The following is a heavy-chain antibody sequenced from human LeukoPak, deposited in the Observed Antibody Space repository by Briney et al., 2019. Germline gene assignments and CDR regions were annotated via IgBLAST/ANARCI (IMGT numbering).Heavy chain of an antibody. J-gene: IGHJ4*02. CDR2: IKSDGSEK. D-gene: IGHD1-1*01. Sequence: GGSLRLSCAASGFTFSRHWMSWVRQAPGKGLEWVANIKSDGSEKYYLDSVKGRFTISRDNAKNSLYLQMNSLRAEDSAVYYCARYCTFRTCSGTKFDSWGQGTLVTVSS. CDR3: ARYCTFRTCSGTKFDS. V-gene: IGHV3-7*01. CDR1: GFTFSRHW.